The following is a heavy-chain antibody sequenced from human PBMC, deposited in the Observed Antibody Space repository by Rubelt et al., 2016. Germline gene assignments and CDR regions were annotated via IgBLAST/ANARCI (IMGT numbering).Heavy chain of an antibody. D-gene: IGHD1-26*01. CDR1: GGSFSGYS. V-gene: IGHV4-34*01. J-gene: IGHJ4*02. Sequence: QVQLQQWGAGLVKPSETLSLTCAVYGGSFSGYSWTWIRQPPGKGLEWLGEIDHSGNTDYIPSLKSRVSISVDTSKKQISLKMSSVTAADTAVYYCARHDTGSFLFDFWGQGTPVTASS. CDR3: ARHDTGSFLFDF. CDR2: IDHSGNT.